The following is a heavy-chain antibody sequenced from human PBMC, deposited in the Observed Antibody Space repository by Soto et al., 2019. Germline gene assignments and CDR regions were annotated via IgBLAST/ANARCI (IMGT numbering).Heavy chain of an antibody. J-gene: IGHJ6*02. D-gene: IGHD2-2*01. V-gene: IGHV4-34*01. Sequence: SETLSLTCSIYGGSFSGYYWSWIRQPPGKGLEWIGEINHSGNTNYMPSLRGRITLSVDTSKNQFSLKLTSVTAADTAVYYCARAVYCTTANCWDDFHYYNIDVWGQGTAVTVSS. CDR1: GGSFSGYY. CDR3: ARAVYCTTANCWDDFHYYNIDV. CDR2: INHSGNT.